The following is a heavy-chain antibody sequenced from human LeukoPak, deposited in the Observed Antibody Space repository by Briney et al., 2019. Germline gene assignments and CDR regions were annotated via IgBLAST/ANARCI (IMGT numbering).Heavy chain of an antibody. D-gene: IGHD1-14*01. CDR2: TYSGGFT. CDR3: ARGGGNQPYYYQYLDV. CDR1: GFTVGSDY. V-gene: IGHV3-53*01. J-gene: IGHJ6*03. Sequence: GGSLRLSCAASGFTVGSDYMNWVRQAPGKGLEWVSVTYSGGFTYYTDSVKGRFTISRDNSKNTLFLQMNSLTAEDTAVYHCARGGGNQPYYYQYLDVWGKGTTVTVSS.